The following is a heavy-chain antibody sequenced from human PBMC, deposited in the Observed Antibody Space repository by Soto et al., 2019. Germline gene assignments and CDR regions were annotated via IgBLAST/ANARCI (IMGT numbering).Heavy chain of an antibody. CDR3: AKDKCCDCYSPAFDI. D-gene: IGHD2-21*02. CDR2: ISASGGNP. J-gene: IGHJ3*02. Sequence: GGSLRLSCAASGSTLNTYAMSWVRQAPGKGLEWVSAISASGGNPYYADSVKGRFTISRDNSKNTLYLQMNSLRAEDTAVYYCAKDKCCDCYSPAFDIWGQGTMVTVSS. V-gene: IGHV3-23*01. CDR1: GSTLNTYA.